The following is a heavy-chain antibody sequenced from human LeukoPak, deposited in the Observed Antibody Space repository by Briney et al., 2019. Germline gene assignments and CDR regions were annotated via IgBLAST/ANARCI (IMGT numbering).Heavy chain of an antibody. CDR3: ARDPRYSSTWYYFDY. V-gene: IGHV3-33*01. CDR1: GFTFSSYA. J-gene: IGHJ4*02. CDR2: VWYDGSKK. D-gene: IGHD6-13*01. Sequence: GRSLSLSCAASGFTFSSYALHWVRQAPGKGLEWVSVVWYDGSKKYYADSVKGRFTISRDNSKNTLYLQMNSRRAEDTAVYYCARDPRYSSTWYYFDYWGQGTLVTVSS.